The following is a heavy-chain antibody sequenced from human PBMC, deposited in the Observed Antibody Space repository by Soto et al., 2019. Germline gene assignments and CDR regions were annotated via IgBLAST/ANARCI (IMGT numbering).Heavy chain of an antibody. CDR3: ARDGIGGTAFRGFLDY. CDR1: GFTVSSKY. V-gene: IGHV3-66*01. CDR2: IQSGGTT. Sequence: GGSLRLSCAASGFTVSSKYMTWVRQAPGKGLEWVSLIQSGGTTYYADSVKGRFTISRDNSKNTLYLQMNSLRAEDTAVYYCARDGIGGTAFRGFLDYWGQGTLVTVSS. D-gene: IGHD1-7*01. J-gene: IGHJ4*02.